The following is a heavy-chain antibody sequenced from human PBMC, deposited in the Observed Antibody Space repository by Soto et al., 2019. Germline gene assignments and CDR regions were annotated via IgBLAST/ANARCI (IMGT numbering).Heavy chain of an antibody. V-gene: IGHV1-2*02. J-gene: IGHJ5*02. Sequence: ASVKVSCKASGYTFTGYYMHWVRQAPGQGLEWMGWINPNSGGTNYAQKFQGRVTMTRDTSISTAYMELSRLRSDDTAVYYCARGRNRILATKTPYNWFDPWGQGTLVTLSP. CDR2: INPNSGGT. D-gene: IGHD5-12*01. CDR1: GYTFTGYY. CDR3: ARGRNRILATKTPYNWFDP.